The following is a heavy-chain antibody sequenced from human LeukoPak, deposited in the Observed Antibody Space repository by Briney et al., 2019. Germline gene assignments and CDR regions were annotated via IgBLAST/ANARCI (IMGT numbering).Heavy chain of an antibody. Sequence: SETLSLTCTVSGDSISAYSWSWIRQPPGKGLEWIGYRSISHSETTNCNPSLKSRVTISVDTSKHQFSLKLRSVTAADTAVYYCGRDNWGSIDYWGQGTLVTVSS. V-gene: IGHV4-59*01. D-gene: IGHD7-27*01. J-gene: IGHJ4*02. CDR2: RSISHSETT. CDR3: GRDNWGSIDY. CDR1: GDSISAYS.